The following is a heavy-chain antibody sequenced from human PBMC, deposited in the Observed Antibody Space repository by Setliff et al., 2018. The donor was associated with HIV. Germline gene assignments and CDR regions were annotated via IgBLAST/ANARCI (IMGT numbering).Heavy chain of an antibody. J-gene: IGHJ5*02. CDR3: ARAPKYTSTWGVRTDNWFA. Sequence: PGESLRLSCAASGFTFSSYWMSWVRQAPGKGLEWVANIKQDGSEKYYVDSVKGRFTISRDNAKNSLYLQMNSLRAEDTAVYYCARAPKYTSTWGVRTDNWFAWGQGTLVTVSS. CDR2: IKQDGSEK. D-gene: IGHD6-13*01. CDR1: GFTFSSYW. V-gene: IGHV3-7*01.